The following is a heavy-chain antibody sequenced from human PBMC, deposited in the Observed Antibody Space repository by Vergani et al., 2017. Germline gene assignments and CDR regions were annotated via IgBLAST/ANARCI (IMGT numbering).Heavy chain of an antibody. CDR2: IYSTGST. Sequence: QVQLQESGPGLVKPSETLSLTCTVSGGSISSYYWSWIRQPPGKGLEWIGYIYSTGSTNYNPSLNSRVTMSVDTSKNQFSLKLRSVTAAETAVYFCARVMYRDEASTGYRLEGMDIWGQGTTVTISS. D-gene: IGHD3-9*01. J-gene: IGHJ6*02. V-gene: IGHV4-59*01. CDR1: GGSISSYY. CDR3: ARVMYRDEASTGYRLEGMDI.